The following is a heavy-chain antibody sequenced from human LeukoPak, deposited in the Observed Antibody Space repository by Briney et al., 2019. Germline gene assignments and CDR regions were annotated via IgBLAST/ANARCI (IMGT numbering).Heavy chain of an antibody. CDR3: ASLAVAGLSEGY. D-gene: IGHD6-19*01. CDR2: IYYSGST. Sequence: SQTLSLTCTVSGGSISSDSYYWAWIRQPPGKGLEWIASIYYSGSTYYNPSLKSRVTISVDTSRNQFSLKLSSVTAADTAVYYCASLAVAGLSEGYWGQGTLVIVSS. J-gene: IGHJ4*02. CDR1: GGSISSDSYY. V-gene: IGHV4-39*01.